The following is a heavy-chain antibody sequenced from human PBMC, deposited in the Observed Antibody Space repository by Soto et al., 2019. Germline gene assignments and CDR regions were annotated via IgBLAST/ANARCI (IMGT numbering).Heavy chain of an antibody. CDR1: GGSISSGGYY. V-gene: IGHV4-31*03. J-gene: IGHJ5*02. CDR2: IYYSGST. Sequence: PSETLSLTCTVSGGSISSGGYYWSWIRQHPGKGLEWIGYIYYSGSTYDNPSLKSRVTISVDTSKNQFSLKLSSVTAADTAVYYCARDRSSSSLGWFDPWGQGTLVTVSS. D-gene: IGHD6-6*01. CDR3: ARDRSSSSLGWFDP.